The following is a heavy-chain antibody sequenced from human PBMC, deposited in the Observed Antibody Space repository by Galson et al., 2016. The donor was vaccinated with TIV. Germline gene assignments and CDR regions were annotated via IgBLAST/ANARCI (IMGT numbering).Heavy chain of an antibody. CDR1: GGTFNNYG. CDR2: INPLLDVT. J-gene: IGHJ6*02. CDR3: VVGRLGDPLGDLSSGLHHGMDV. Sequence: SVKVSCKASGGTFNNYGIRWVRQAPGQGLEWMGGINPLLDVTTYTQKFQGRVTITADDSTNTAYMDLSGLTSDDTAVYYCVVGRLGDPLGDLSSGLHHGMDVWGQGTTVP. V-gene: IGHV1-69*10. D-gene: IGHD3-16*02.